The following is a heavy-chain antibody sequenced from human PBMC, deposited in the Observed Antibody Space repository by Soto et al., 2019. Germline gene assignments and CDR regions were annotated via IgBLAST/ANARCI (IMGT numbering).Heavy chain of an antibody. Sequence: SETLSLTCAVYGGSFSGYYWSWIRQPPGKGLEWIGEINHSGSTNYNPSLKSRVTISVDTSKNQFSLKLSSVTAADTAVYYCARLYGSGSYYNAITWFDPWGQGTLVTVSS. CDR1: GGSFSGYY. CDR3: ARLYGSGSYYNAITWFDP. CDR2: INHSGST. V-gene: IGHV4-34*01. J-gene: IGHJ5*02. D-gene: IGHD3-10*01.